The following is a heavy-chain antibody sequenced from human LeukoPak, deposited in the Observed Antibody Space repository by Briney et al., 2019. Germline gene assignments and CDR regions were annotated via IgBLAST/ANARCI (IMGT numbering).Heavy chain of an antibody. J-gene: IGHJ4*02. V-gene: IGHV3-53*01. D-gene: IGHD4-17*01. CDR3: ARTNPVYGDFDY. Sequence: GGSLRLSCAASGLTVTDNYFSWVRQAPGKGLEWVSVIFPDGRTYHADSVKGRFTISRDNSKNTLLLQMNSLRADDAALYHCARTNPVYGDFDYWGQGILVTVSS. CDR2: IFPDGRT. CDR1: GLTVTDNY.